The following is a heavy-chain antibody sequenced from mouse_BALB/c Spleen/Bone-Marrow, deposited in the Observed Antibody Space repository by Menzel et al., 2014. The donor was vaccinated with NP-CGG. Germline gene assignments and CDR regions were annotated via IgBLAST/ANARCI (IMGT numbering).Heavy chain of an antibody. J-gene: IGHJ3*01. CDR2: ILPGSGST. D-gene: IGHD4-1*01. V-gene: IGHV1-9*01. CDR3: ARKEGFWGTFAY. Sequence: VKLQESGAELMKPGASVKISCKATGYTFSSYWIEWVKQRPGHGLEWIGEILPGSGSTKYNEKFKGKATFTADTSSNTAYMQLSSLTSEDSAVYYCARKEGFWGTFAYWGQGTLVTVSA. CDR1: GYTFSSYW.